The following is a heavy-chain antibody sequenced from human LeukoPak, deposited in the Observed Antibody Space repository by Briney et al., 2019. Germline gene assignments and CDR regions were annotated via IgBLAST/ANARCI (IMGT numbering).Heavy chain of an antibody. V-gene: IGHV6-1*01. CDR3: ARWRHITGDILDTFDI. Sequence: SQTLSLTCAISGDSVSSNSAAWNWIRQSPSRGLEWLGRTYYRSKWYNDYAASVKSRITINPDTSKNEFSLQLNSVTPEDTAVYYCARWRHITGDILDTFDIWGQGTMVTVSS. CDR1: GDSVSSNSAA. J-gene: IGHJ3*02. D-gene: IGHD7-27*01. CDR2: TYYRSKWYN.